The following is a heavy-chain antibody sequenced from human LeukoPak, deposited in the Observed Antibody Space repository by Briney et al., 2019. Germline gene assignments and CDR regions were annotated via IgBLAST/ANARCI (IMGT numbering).Heavy chain of an antibody. CDR3: TTESINDDVYGMDV. J-gene: IGHJ6*04. Sequence: AGGSLRLSCAASGFTFSNAWMSWVRQAPGKGLEWVGRIKSKTNGGTSDYAAPVKGRFTISRDDSKNTRYLQINSLKTEDTAVYCCTTESINDDVYGMDVWGKGSTVIVSS. D-gene: IGHD3-16*01. CDR1: GFTFSNAW. V-gene: IGHV3-15*01. CDR2: IKSKTNGGTS.